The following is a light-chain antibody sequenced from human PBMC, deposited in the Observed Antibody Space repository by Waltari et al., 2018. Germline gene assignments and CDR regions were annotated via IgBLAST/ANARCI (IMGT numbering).Light chain of an antibody. J-gene: IGLJ2*01. CDR3: CSFASRIGV. Sequence: QSALTQPAPVSGPPGQSITISCTGTSSDVGSYNFVSWYQQHPGKAPKLIISGVTKRASGVSNRFSGSKSGDTASLTISGLQADDEADYYCCSFASRIGVFGGGTKVTVL. CDR1: SSDVGSYNF. V-gene: IGLV2-23*02. CDR2: GVT.